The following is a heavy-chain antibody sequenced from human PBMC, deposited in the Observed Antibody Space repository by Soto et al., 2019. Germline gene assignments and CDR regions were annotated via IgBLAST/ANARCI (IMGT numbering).Heavy chain of an antibody. CDR3: ATGTGYGYGLS. CDR2: ISGSGGST. CDR1: AFTLSSYW. D-gene: IGHD5-18*01. Sequence: GGSLRLPCAASAFTLSSYWMNWFRQALGKGPVWVSTISGSGGSTYYTDSVKGRFTISRDNSKNTLYLQMNSLRAEDTAVYYCATGTGYGYGLSRGQGTLISVSS. V-gene: IGHV3-23*01. J-gene: IGHJ1*01.